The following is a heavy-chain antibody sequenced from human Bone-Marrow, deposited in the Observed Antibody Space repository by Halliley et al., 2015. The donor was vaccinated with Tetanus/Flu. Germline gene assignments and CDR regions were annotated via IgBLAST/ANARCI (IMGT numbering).Heavy chain of an antibody. CDR2: IYYSGST. V-gene: IGHV4-59*01. J-gene: IGHJ6*02. Sequence: LEWIGHIYYSGSTSYNPSLKSRVTISLDTSKNQFSLKLSSVTAADTAVYYCASLYYDYVWGSYRYRVGLDVWGQGTTVT. CDR3: ASLYYDYVWGSYRYRVGLDV. D-gene: IGHD3-16*02.